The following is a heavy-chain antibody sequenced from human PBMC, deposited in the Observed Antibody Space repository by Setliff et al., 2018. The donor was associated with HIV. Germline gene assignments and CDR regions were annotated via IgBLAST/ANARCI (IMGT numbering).Heavy chain of an antibody. Sequence: GSLRLSCAASGFTFSRNSMNWVRQAPGKGLEWVSSISSSGSTIYYADSVKGRFTISRDNAKNSLYLQMNSLRAEDTAVYYCTSSYINYAYWGQGTLVTVSS. D-gene: IGHD4-4*01. CDR2: ISSSGSTI. CDR3: TSSYINYAY. J-gene: IGHJ4*02. CDR1: GFTFSRNS. V-gene: IGHV3-48*04.